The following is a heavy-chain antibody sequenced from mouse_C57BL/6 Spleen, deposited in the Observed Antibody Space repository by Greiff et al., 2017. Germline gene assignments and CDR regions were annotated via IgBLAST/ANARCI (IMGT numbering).Heavy chain of an antibody. CDR2: INPYNGDT. D-gene: IGHD2-4*01. CDR3: ARWDYDYHGDY. J-gene: IGHJ2*01. V-gene: IGHV1-20*01. CDR1: GYSFTGYF. Sequence: EVQRVESGPELVKPGDSVKISCKASGYSFTGYFMNWVMQSHGKSLEWIGRINPYNGDTFYNQKFKGKATLTVDKSSSTAHMELRSLTSEDSAVYYCARWDYDYHGDYWGQGTTLTVSS.